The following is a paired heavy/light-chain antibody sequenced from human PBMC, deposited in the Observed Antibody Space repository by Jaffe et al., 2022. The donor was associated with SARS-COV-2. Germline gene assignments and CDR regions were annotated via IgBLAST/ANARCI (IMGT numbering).Light chain of an antibody. V-gene: IGLV1-47*01. CDR2: RNN. Sequence: QSVLTQPPSASGTPGQRVTISCSGSSSNIGSNYVYWYQQVPGTAPKLLIYRNNQRPSGVPDRFSGSKSGTSASLAISGLRSEDEADYYCAAWDDTLSGPVFGGGTKLTVL. CDR1: SSNIGSNY. J-gene: IGLJ3*02. CDR3: AAWDDTLSGPV.
Heavy chain of an antibody. CDR2: INGGNGNT. Sequence: QVQLVQSGAEVKKPGASVKVSCKASGYTFTDFAIHWVRQAPGQGLEWMGWINGGNGNTKYSQKFQDRVTITRDTSATTGYMELSSLRFEDTAVYYCARWGTVYCSNASCYVGRSLVYNMDVWGQGTTVTVSS. D-gene: IGHD2-2*01. V-gene: IGHV1-3*01. CDR3: ARWGTVYCSNASCYVGRSLVYNMDV. J-gene: IGHJ6*02. CDR1: GYTFTDFA.